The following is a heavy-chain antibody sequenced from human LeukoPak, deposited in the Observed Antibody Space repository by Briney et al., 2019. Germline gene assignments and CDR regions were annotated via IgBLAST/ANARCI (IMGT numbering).Heavy chain of an antibody. CDR3: ARDPTYYYGSGSYYNGIDY. J-gene: IGHJ4*02. D-gene: IGHD3-10*01. CDR2: INPNSGVT. Sequence: ASVKVSCKASGYTFTGYYMHWVRQAPGQGPEWMGWINPNSGVTNHAQKFQGRVTMTRDTSISTAYMELSRLRSDDTAVYYCARDPTYYYGSGSYYNGIDYWGQGTLVTVSS. CDR1: GYTFTGYY. V-gene: IGHV1-2*02.